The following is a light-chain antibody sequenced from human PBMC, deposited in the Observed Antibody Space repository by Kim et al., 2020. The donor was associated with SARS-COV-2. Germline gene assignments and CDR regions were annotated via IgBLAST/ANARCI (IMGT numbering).Light chain of an antibody. J-gene: IGLJ3*02. CDR2: YDS. CDR3: QVWDSSSDHPV. V-gene: IGLV3-21*04. CDR1: NIGRKS. Sequence: ASGKTDRITCGGNNIGRKSVPWYQQKPGQAPVLVIYYDSDRPSGIPERFSGSNAGNTATLTISRVEAGDEADYYCQVWDSSSDHPVFGGGTQLTVL.